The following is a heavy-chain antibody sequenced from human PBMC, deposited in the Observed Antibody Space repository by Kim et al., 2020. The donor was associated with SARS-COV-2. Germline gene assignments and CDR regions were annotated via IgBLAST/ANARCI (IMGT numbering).Heavy chain of an antibody. V-gene: IGHV3-23*01. CDR2: ISGSGGST. J-gene: IGHJ6*02. D-gene: IGHD6-13*01. Sequence: GGSLRLSCAASGFTFSSYAMSWVRQAPGKGLEWVSAISGSGGSTYYADSVKGRFTISRDNSKNTLYLQMNSLRAEDTAVYYCAKDSSSWSSRGMDVWGQGTTVTVSS. CDR3: AKDSSSWSSRGMDV. CDR1: GFTFSSYA.